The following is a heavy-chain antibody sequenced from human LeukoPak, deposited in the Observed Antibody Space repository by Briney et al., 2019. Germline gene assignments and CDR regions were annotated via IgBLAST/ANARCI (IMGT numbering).Heavy chain of an antibody. V-gene: IGHV3-48*01. D-gene: IGHD3-22*01. J-gene: IGHJ4*02. CDR1: GFTFSSYS. Sequence: GGSLRLSCAASGFTFSSYSMNWVRQAPGKGLEWGSYISGSSSTIYYADSVKGRFTISRDNGKNTLYLQMNSLRAEDTAVYYCARGSTYFDSSGQVPFDYWGQGTLVTVSS. CDR3: ARGSTYFDSSGQVPFDY. CDR2: ISGSSSTI.